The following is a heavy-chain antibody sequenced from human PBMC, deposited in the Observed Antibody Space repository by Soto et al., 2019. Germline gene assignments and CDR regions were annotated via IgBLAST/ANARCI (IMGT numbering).Heavy chain of an antibody. CDR2: INPNSGGT. CDR3: ARVSPGVVAPFDY. J-gene: IGHJ4*02. D-gene: IGHD2-15*01. V-gene: IGHV1-2*02. Sequence: GASVKVSCKASGYTFTGYYMHWVRQAPGQGLEWMGWINPNSGGTNYAQKFQGRVTMTRDTSISTAYMELSRLRSDDTAVYYCARVSPGVVAPFDYWGRGTLVTVSS. CDR1: GYTFTGYY.